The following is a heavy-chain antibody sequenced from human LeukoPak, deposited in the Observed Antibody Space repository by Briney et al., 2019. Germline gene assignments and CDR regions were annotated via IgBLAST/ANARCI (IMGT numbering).Heavy chain of an antibody. CDR1: GFTFSSYS. Sequence: GGSLRLSCAASGFTFSSYSMNWVRQAPGKGLEWVSYISSSSSTIYYADPVTGRFTISRDNAKNSLYLQMNSLRAEDTAVYYCARGGYGDYGRFDYWGQGTLVTVSS. D-gene: IGHD4-17*01. J-gene: IGHJ4*02. V-gene: IGHV3-48*01. CDR3: ARGGYGDYGRFDY. CDR2: ISSSSSTI.